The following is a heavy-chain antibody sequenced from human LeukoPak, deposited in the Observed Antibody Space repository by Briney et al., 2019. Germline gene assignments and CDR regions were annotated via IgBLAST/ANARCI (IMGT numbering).Heavy chain of an antibody. V-gene: IGHV4-34*01. CDR2: INHSGST. CDR1: GGSFSGYY. Sequence: SETLSLTCAVYGGSFSGYYWSWIRQPPGKGLEWIGEINHSGSTNYNPSLKSRVTISVDTSKNQFSQKLSSVTAADTAVYYCARLVVRGVIIVRIQYYFDYWGQGTLATVSS. J-gene: IGHJ4*02. D-gene: IGHD3-10*01. CDR3: ARLVVRGVIIVRIQYYFDY.